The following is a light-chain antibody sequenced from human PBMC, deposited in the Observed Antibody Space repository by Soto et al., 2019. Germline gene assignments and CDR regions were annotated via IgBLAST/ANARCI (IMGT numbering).Light chain of an antibody. J-gene: IGKJ1*01. CDR2: EAS. V-gene: IGKV1-5*03. CDR3: QQYGTFYRT. CDR1: QSIISW. Sequence: DIQMTQSPSTLSASVGDRVAITCRASQSIISWLAWYQQKPGKAPQLLIYEASSLASGVPSRFSGSGSGTQFTLTITSLQPDEFATYYCQQYGTFYRTFGQGTKVEF.